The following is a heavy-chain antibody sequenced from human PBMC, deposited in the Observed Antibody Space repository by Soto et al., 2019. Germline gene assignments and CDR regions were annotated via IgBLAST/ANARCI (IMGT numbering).Heavy chain of an antibody. D-gene: IGHD3-10*01. CDR2: ISNDGSNE. CDR1: GFTFRWFG. Sequence: GGSLRLSCVASGFTFRWFGMNWVRQAPGKGLEWVARISNDGSNEYYVDSVKGRFTISRDNSNNTLYLQMDSLRAEDTAVYYCAKGEVRGIIPSYFDYWGLGTLVTVSS. CDR3: AKGEVRGIIPSYFDY. J-gene: IGHJ4*02. V-gene: IGHV3-30*18.